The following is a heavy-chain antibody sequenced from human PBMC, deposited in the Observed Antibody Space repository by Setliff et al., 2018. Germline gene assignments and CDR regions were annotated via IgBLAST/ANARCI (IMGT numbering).Heavy chain of an antibody. V-gene: IGHV4-4*07. D-gene: IGHD3-10*01. CDR3: ARDVGGEGYFDS. J-gene: IGHJ4*02. CDR2: INTSGST. CDR1: GGSLGTYNY. Sequence: PSETLSLTCTVSGGSLGTYNYWSWIRQPAGKGLQWIGRINTSGSTKYNPSLKSRVTMSVDTSKNQFSLKLSAVTAADTAVYYCARDVGGEGYFDSWGQGTLVTVSS.